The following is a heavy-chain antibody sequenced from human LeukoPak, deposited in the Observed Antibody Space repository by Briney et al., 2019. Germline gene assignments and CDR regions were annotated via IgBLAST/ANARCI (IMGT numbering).Heavy chain of an antibody. Sequence: SETLSLTCTVSGDSMSDYFWTWIRQPPGKGLEWIGYIYYSGSTNYNPSLKSRVTISVDTSKNQFSLKLRSVTAADTAVYYCARVTGYMIEDYFDYWGQGTLVTVSS. CDR1: GDSMSDYF. CDR3: ARVTGYMIEDYFDY. CDR2: IYYSGST. J-gene: IGHJ4*02. V-gene: IGHV4-59*01. D-gene: IGHD3-22*01.